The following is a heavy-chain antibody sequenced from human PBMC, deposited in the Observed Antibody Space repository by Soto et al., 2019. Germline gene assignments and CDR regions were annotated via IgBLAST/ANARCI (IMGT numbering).Heavy chain of an antibody. J-gene: IGHJ5*02. CDR1: GGSISSGGYS. Sequence: PSETLSLSCAVSGGSISSGGYSWSWIRQPPGKGLEWIGYIYHRGSTYYNPSLKSRVTISVDRSKNQFSLKLSSVTAADTAVYYCDRARAYYYDSSGRNWFDPWGQGTLVTVSS. CDR2: IYHRGST. D-gene: IGHD3-22*01. V-gene: IGHV4-30-2*01. CDR3: DRARAYYYDSSGRNWFDP.